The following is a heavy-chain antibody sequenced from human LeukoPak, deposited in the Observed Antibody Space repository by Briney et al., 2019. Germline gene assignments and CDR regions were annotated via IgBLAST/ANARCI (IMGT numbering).Heavy chain of an antibody. Sequence: ASVKVSCKASGYTFTSYYMHWVRQAPGQGREWMGWINPNSGGTNYAQKFQGRVTMTRDTSISTAYMELSRLRSDDTAVYYCARDLVLVRGWGVGYYYYYMDVWGKGTTVTISS. J-gene: IGHJ6*03. V-gene: IGHV1-2*02. D-gene: IGHD3-10*01. CDR1: GYTFTSYY. CDR2: INPNSGGT. CDR3: ARDLVLVRGWGVGYYYYYMDV.